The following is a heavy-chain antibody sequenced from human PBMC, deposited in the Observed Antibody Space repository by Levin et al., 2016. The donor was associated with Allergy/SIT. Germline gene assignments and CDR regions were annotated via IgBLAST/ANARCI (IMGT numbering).Heavy chain of an antibody. Sequence: GSLRLSCAASGFTFSSYWMAWVRQAPGKGLEWLANIKPDGSDKFYADSVKGRFTISRDNPKNSLYLHINNLRAEDTAIYYCAKDATCSSTTCSTTNWIFWYFDLWGRGTLLTVPS. J-gene: IGHJ2*01. D-gene: IGHD2-2*02. CDR2: IKPDGSDK. CDR3: AKDATCSSTTCSTTNWIFWYFDL. V-gene: IGHV3-7*01. CDR1: GFTFSSYW.